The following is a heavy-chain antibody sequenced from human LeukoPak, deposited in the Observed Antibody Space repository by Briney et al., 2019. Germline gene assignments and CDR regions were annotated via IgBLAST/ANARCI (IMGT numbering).Heavy chain of an antibody. J-gene: IGHJ6*03. CDR3: AREHPGYYYYYMDV. Sequence: PGRSLRLSCAASGFTFSSYAMHWVRQAPGKGLEWVAVISYDGSNKYYADSVKGRFTISRDNSKNTLYLQMNSLRAEDTAVYYCAREHPGYYYYYMDVWGKGTTVTVSS. CDR1: GFTFSSYA. V-gene: IGHV3-30-3*01. CDR2: ISYDGSNK.